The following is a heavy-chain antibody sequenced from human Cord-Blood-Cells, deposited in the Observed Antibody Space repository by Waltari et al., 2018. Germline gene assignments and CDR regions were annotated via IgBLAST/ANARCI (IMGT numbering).Heavy chain of an antibody. Sequence: QVQLVQSGAEVKKPGASVKVSRKASGTTFTGSLLHVVPQPHGQAPGQGLEWMGWINPNSGGTNYAQKFQGRVTMTRDTSISTAYMELSRLRSDDTAVYYCARDSGSYYASDYWGQGTLVTVSS. J-gene: IGHJ4*02. CDR1: GTTFTGSL. CDR2: INPNSGGT. D-gene: IGHD1-26*01. CDR3: ARDSGSYYASDY. V-gene: IGHV1-2*02.